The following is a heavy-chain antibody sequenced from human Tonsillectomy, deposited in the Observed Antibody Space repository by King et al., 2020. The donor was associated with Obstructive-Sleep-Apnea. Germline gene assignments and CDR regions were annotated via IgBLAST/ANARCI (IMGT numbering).Heavy chain of an antibody. CDR3: AAYTDGNDY. CDR2: IKPDGTEE. D-gene: IGHD1-26*01. Sequence: VQLVESGGDLVQPGGSLRLSCGTSGFTFRSYWMTWVRQAPGKGLEWVANIKPDGTEENYVDSVKGRFTISRDNTENSLFLQMNNLRVEDTAVYYCAAYTDGNDYWGQGTLVTVSS. V-gene: IGHV3-7*01. CDR1: GFTFRSYW. J-gene: IGHJ4*02.